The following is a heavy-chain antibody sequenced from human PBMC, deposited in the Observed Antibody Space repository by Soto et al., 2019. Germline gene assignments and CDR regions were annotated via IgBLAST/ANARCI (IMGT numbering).Heavy chain of an antibody. CDR1: GYGFTSYG. D-gene: IGHD6-6*01. J-gene: IGHJ4*02. CDR2: ISAHNGNT. Sequence: QVHLVQSGAEVKKPGASVKVSCKGSGYGFTSYGITWVRQAPGQGLEWMAWISAHNGNTNYAQKLQGRVTVTRDTSTSTAYRELRSLRSDYTAVYYCARGRDGDYWGQGALVTVSS. CDR3: ARGRDGDY. V-gene: IGHV1-18*01.